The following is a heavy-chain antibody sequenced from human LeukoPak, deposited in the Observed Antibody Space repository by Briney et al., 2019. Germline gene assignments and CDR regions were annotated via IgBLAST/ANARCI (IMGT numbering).Heavy chain of an antibody. D-gene: IGHD3-10*01. CDR2: INPNSGGT. Sequence: GASVKVSCKASGYTFTGYYMHWVRQAPGQGLEWMGWINPNSGGTNYAQKFQGRVTMTRDTSISTAYMELSRLRSDDTAVYYCARDGTKLPWFGGVRVTRYYYYYMDVWGKGTTVTISS. CDR3: ARDGTKLPWFGGVRVTRYYYYYMDV. CDR1: GYTFTGYY. J-gene: IGHJ6*03. V-gene: IGHV1-2*02.